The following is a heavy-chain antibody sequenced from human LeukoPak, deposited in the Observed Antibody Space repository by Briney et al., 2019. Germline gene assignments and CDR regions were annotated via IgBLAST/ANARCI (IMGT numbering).Heavy chain of an antibody. Sequence: PGGSLRLSCAASGFTFSSYAMRWVRQAPGKGLEWVSGISDSGGSTYYADSVKGRFTISRDNSKNTLYLQMNSLRAEDTAVYYCAKDLKLTTAPSGWGQGTLVTVSS. CDR1: GFTFSSYA. D-gene: IGHD4-17*01. J-gene: IGHJ4*02. V-gene: IGHV3-23*01. CDR3: AKDLKLTTAPSG. CDR2: ISDSGGST.